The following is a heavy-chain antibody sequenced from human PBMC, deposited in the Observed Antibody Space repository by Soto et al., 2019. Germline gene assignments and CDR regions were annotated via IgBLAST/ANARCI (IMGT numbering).Heavy chain of an antibody. V-gene: IGHV3-30-3*01. Sequence: GGSLRLSCAASGFTFSTYGMHWVRQAPGKGLEWVAFISYDGSNKHYGDSVKGRFTISRDNSKNTLYLQMNSLRGEDTAVYYCARGHYSDSSGYYAYPDYWGQGTLVTVSS. CDR1: GFTFSTYG. CDR2: ISYDGSNK. J-gene: IGHJ4*02. D-gene: IGHD3-22*01. CDR3: ARGHYSDSSGYYAYPDY.